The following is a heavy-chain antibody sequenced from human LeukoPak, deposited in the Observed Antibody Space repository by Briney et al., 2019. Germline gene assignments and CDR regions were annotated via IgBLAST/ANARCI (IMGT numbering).Heavy chain of an antibody. Sequence: HPGGSLRLSCAASGFTFNRSWMNWVRQAPGKGLEWVANMDPSGSQKRYVDSVKGRFIISKDNPGASLYLDMYSLRAEDTAIHYCAIWTSGNYWGQGTLVTVSS. J-gene: IGHJ4*02. D-gene: IGHD1-1*01. CDR1: GFTFNRSW. CDR2: MDPSGSQK. CDR3: AIWTSGNY. V-gene: IGHV3-7*01.